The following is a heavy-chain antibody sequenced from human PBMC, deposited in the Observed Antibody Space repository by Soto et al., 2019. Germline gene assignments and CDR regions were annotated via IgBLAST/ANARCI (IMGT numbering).Heavy chain of an antibody. Sequence: PXESLKITWQCSGNSFTSYWIGLVLQLPGKGLEWMGIIYPGDSDTRYSPSFQGQVTISADKSISTAYLQWSSLKASDTAMYYCARTPGYHGPLYYYYYGMDVWGQGTTVTVTS. J-gene: IGHJ6*02. CDR3: ARTPGYHGPLYYYYYGMDV. CDR2: IYPGDSDT. D-gene: IGHD5-18*01. V-gene: IGHV5-51*03. CDR1: GNSFTSYW.